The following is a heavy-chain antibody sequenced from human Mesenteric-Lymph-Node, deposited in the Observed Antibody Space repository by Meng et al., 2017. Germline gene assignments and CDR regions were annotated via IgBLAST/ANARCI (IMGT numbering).Heavy chain of an antibody. CDR3: ARVVTTVTTSHPHDAFDI. D-gene: IGHD4-17*01. Sequence: GESLKISCAASGFTFSSYAMSWVRQAPGKGLEWVSAISGSGGSTYYADSVKGRFTISRDNSKNTLYLQMNSLRAEDTAVYYCARVVTTVTTSHPHDAFDIWGQGTMVTVSS. V-gene: IGHV3-23*01. CDR2: ISGSGGST. J-gene: IGHJ3*02. CDR1: GFTFSSYA.